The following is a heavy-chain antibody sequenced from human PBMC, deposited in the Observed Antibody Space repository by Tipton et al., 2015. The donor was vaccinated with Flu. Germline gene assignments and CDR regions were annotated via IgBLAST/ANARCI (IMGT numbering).Heavy chain of an antibody. CDR1: GGSISSYY. J-gene: IGHJ3*02. CDR3: ARDWRVGASGNDAFDI. Sequence: TLSLTCTVSGGSISSYYWSWIRQPPGKGLEWIGYIYYSGSTNYNPSLKSRVTISVDTSKNQFSLKLSSVTAADTAVYYCARDWRVGASGNDAFDIWGQGTMVTVSS. CDR2: IYYSGST. D-gene: IGHD1-26*01. V-gene: IGHV4-59*12.